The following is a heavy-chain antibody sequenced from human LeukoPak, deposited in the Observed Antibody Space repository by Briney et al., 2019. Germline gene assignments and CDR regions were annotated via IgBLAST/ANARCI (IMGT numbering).Heavy chain of an antibody. CDR3: ASGYNSDS. J-gene: IGHJ4*02. CDR1: GFTFSTYW. CDR2: IKEDGSEK. Sequence: PGGSLRLSCAASGFTFSTYWMSWVRQAPGKGLEWVANIKEDGSEKNYVDSVKGRFTISRDNAKNSLYLQMNSLRVEDTAVYYCASGYNSDSWGQGTLVIVSS. D-gene: IGHD1-20*01. V-gene: IGHV3-7*01.